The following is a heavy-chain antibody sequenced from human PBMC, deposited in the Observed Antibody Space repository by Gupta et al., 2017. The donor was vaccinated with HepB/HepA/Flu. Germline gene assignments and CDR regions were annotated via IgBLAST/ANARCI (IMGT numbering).Heavy chain of an antibody. CDR2: IIPTLGTP. CDR1: GGTFTSYA. V-gene: IGHV1-69*04. J-gene: IGHJ6*04. CDR3: ARVVVGRKPPNDHVYGMDG. D-gene: IGHD3-16*01. Sequence: QVQLVQSGAAVKKPGSSVKVSFKASGGTFTSYAFSWARQAPGQGREWVGRIIPTLGTPHYEHKIQGRGTITADKSANIVYMEWSSLKSEDTAVEGGARVVVGRKPPNDHVYGMDGGGKGTTVTVSS.